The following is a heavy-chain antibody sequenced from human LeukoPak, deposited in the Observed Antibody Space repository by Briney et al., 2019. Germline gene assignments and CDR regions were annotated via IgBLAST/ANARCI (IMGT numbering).Heavy chain of an antibody. CDR2: IYYSGST. Sequence: SETLSLTCAVYGGSFSGYYWSWIRQPPGKGLEWIGSIYYSGSTYYNPSLKSRVTISVDTSKNQFSLKLSSVTAADTAVYYCARQSYGSGSLDYWGQGTLVTVSS. CDR1: GGSFSGYY. D-gene: IGHD3-10*01. V-gene: IGHV4-34*01. CDR3: ARQSYGSGSLDY. J-gene: IGHJ4*02.